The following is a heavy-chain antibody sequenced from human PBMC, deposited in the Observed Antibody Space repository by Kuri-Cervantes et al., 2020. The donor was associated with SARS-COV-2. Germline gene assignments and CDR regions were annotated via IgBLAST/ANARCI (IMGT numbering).Heavy chain of an antibody. CDR2: ISAYNGNT. Sequence: ASVKVSCKASGYTFTSYGISWVRQAPGQGLEWMGWISAYNGNTNYAQKLQGRVTMTTDTSTSTAYMELKSLGSDDTAVYYCARLNVVVPAAISLPWCWFDPWGQGTLVTVSS. V-gene: IGHV1-18*01. J-gene: IGHJ5*02. CDR3: ARLNVVVPAAISLPWCWFDP. D-gene: IGHD2-2*01. CDR1: GYTFTSYG.